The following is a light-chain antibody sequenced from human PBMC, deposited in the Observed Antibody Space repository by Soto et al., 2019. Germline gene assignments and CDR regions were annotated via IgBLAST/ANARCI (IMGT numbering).Light chain of an antibody. Sequence: QSALTQPASVSGSPGQSITISCTATSSDVGTYKYVSWYQLHPGKAPKLIIYEVSNRPSGVSNRFSGSKSGNTASLTISGLQAEDEADYHCSSYTTSSTYVFGTGTKVTVL. CDR2: EVS. J-gene: IGLJ1*01. CDR3: SSYTTSSTYV. CDR1: SSDVGTYKY. V-gene: IGLV2-14*01.